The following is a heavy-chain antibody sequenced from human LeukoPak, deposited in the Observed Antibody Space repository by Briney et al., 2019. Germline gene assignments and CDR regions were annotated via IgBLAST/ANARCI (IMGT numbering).Heavy chain of an antibody. CDR2: IYYSGST. D-gene: IGHD6-13*01. CDR3: ARISSSNWYNERGAFDV. V-gene: IGHV4-39*07. CDR1: GGSISSSSYY. J-gene: IGHJ3*01. Sequence: SETLSLTCTVSGGSISSSSYYWAWIRQSPGKGLEWVGSIYYSGSTYYNPSLRSRVTISVDMSKNQFSLKLRSVTAADTAVYYCARISSSNWYNERGAFDVWGQGTMVTVSS.